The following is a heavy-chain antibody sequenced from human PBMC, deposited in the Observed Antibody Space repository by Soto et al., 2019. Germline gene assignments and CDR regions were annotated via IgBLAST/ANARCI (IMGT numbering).Heavy chain of an antibody. J-gene: IGHJ4*02. CDR2: ISGSGGST. Sequence: GGSLRLSCAASGFTFSSYAMSWVRQAPGKGLEWVSAISGSGGSTYYADSVKGRFTISRDNSKNTLYLQMNSLRAEDTAVYYCAKDGADYGDTIAQSFDYWGQGTLVTVSS. D-gene: IGHD4-17*01. CDR1: GFTFSSYA. CDR3: AKDGADYGDTIAQSFDY. V-gene: IGHV3-23*01.